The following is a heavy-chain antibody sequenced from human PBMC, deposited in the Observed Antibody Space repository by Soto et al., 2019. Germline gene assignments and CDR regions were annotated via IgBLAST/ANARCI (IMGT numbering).Heavy chain of an antibody. D-gene: IGHD3-22*01. Sequence: PGGSLRLYCAASGFTFSSYSMNRVRHAPGKGLEWVSSISSSSSYIYYADSVKGRFTISRDNAKNSLYLQMNSLRAEDTAVYYCARDHIPRAHSSPFDYWGQGTLVTVSS. J-gene: IGHJ4*02. CDR1: GFTFSSYS. CDR2: ISSSSSYI. CDR3: ARDHIPRAHSSPFDY. V-gene: IGHV3-21*01.